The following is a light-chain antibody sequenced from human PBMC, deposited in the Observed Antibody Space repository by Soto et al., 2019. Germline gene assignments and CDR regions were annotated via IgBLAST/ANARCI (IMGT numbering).Light chain of an antibody. CDR3: AAWDDSLNGL. V-gene: IGLV1-44*01. CDR2: SNN. CDR1: SSNIGSNT. J-gene: IGLJ2*01. Sequence: HSVLTQPPSASGTPGQRVTISCSGSSSNIGSNTVNWYQQLPGTPPKLLIYSNNQRPSGVPDRFSGSKSGTSASLAISGLQSEDEADYYCAAWDDSLNGLFGGGTKLTVL.